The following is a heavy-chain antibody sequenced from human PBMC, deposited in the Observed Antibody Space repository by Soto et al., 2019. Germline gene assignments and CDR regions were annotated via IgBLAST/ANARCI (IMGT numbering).Heavy chain of an antibody. D-gene: IGHD3-9*01. Sequence: ASVKVSCKASGYTFTSYYMHWVRHAPGQGLEWMGIINPSGGSTSYAQKFQGRVTMTRDASTSTVYMELSSLRSEDTAVYYCARFSILTGSQAKFDYWGQGTLVTVSS. CDR2: INPSGGST. J-gene: IGHJ4*02. CDR3: ARFSILTGSQAKFDY. V-gene: IGHV1-46*03. CDR1: GYTFTSYY.